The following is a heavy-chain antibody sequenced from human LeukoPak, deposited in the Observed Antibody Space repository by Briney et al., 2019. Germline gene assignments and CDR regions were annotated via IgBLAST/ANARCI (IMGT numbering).Heavy chain of an antibody. V-gene: IGHV4-59*08. CDR3: ARLGKEVTYRAYYLDY. CDR1: GGSISSYY. Sequence: SETLSLTCTVSGGSISSYYWSWIRQPPGKGLEWIGYINYSGSTKYNPSLKSRVTISVDTSKNQFSLKVSSVTAADTAVYYCARLGKEVTYRAYYLDYWGQGTLVTVSS. D-gene: IGHD1-26*01. J-gene: IGHJ4*02. CDR2: INYSGST.